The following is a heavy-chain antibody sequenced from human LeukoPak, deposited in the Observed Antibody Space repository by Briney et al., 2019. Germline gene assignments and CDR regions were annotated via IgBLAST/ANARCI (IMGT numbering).Heavy chain of an antibody. V-gene: IGHV3-21*01. Sequence: GGSLRLSCAASGFTFSSYAMNWVRQAPGKGLEWVSYISSGSHYIYYADSVKGRFTLSRDNAKNSLFLQMYSLRAEDTAVYYCVREKDDNGVLDYWGQGSLVTVSS. CDR3: VREKDDNGVLDY. J-gene: IGHJ4*02. D-gene: IGHD2-8*01. CDR2: ISSGSHYI. CDR1: GFTFSSYA.